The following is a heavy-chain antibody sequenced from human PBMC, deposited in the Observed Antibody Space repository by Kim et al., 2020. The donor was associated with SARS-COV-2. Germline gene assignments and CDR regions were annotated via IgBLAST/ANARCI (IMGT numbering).Heavy chain of an antibody. Sequence: GGSLRLSCAASGFTFSSYSMNWVRQAPGKGLEWVSSISSSSSYIYYADSVKGRFTISRDNAKNSLYLQMNSLRAEDTAVYYCARSVPPGINPRYGMDVWGQGTTVTVSS. V-gene: IGHV3-21*01. CDR3: ARSVPPGINPRYGMDV. CDR1: GFTFSSYS. D-gene: IGHD3-16*01. CDR2: ISSSSSYI. J-gene: IGHJ6*02.